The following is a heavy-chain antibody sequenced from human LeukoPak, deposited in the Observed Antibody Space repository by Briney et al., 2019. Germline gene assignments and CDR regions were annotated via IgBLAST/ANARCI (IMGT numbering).Heavy chain of an antibody. CDR1: GYTFTGYY. V-gene: IGHV1-2*02. D-gene: IGHD5-12*01. J-gene: IGHJ4*02. CDR2: INPNSGGT. Sequence: ASVKVSCTASGYTFTGYYMHWVRQTPGQGLEWMGWINPNSGGTNYAQKFQGRVTMTRDTSIRTAYMELSRLRSDDTAVYYCATPERGYSGYDFGSWGQGTLVTVSS. CDR3: ATPERGYSGYDFGS.